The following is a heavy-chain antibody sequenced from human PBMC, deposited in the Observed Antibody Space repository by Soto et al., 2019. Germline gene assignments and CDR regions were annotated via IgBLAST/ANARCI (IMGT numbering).Heavy chain of an antibody. J-gene: IGHJ6*03. V-gene: IGHV3-15*01. D-gene: IGHD2-2*01. CDR3: TTYNVVPAAFFIDYYYYYMDV. CDR1: GFTFSNAW. CDR2: IKSKTDGGTT. Sequence: EVQLVESGGGLVKPGGSLRLSCAASGFTFSNAWMSWVRQAPGTGLEWVGRIKSKTDGGTTDYAAPVKGRFTISRDDSKDTLYLQMNSLKTEDTAVYYCTTYNVVPAAFFIDYYYYYMDVWGKGTTVTVSS.